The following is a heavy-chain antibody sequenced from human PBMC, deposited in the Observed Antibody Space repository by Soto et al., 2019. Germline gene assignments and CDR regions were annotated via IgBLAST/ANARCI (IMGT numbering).Heavy chain of an antibody. V-gene: IGHV1-69*01. CDR1: GGRFSSNA. CDR3: ARGSHPPARSGDVLRWDV. CDR2: IIPIFGTV. Sequence: QVQLVQSGAEVKKLGYSVKVSCKASGGRFSSNAITWVRQAPGQGLEWMGGIIPIFGTVIYAQKLQGRVTISAADSTSTAYMDLNSLRSDDTAVYYCARGSHPPARSGDVLRWDVWGQGTTVTVSS. D-gene: IGHD6-19*01. J-gene: IGHJ6*01.